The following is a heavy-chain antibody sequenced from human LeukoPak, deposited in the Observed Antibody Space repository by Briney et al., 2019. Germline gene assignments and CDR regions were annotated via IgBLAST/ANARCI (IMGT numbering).Heavy chain of an antibody. Sequence: PGGSLRLSCAASGFTFSSYAMSWVRQAPGKGLEWVSAISGSGGSTYYADSVKGRFTISRDNSKNTLYLQMNSLRAEDTAVYYCAKDLAYCGGDCIDAFDIWGQGTMVTVSS. CDR3: AKDLAYCGGDCIDAFDI. CDR1: GFTFSSYA. J-gene: IGHJ3*02. V-gene: IGHV3-23*01. CDR2: ISGSGGST. D-gene: IGHD2-21*01.